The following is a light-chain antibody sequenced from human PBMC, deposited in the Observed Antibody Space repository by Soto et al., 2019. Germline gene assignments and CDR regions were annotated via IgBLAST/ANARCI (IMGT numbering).Light chain of an antibody. CDR2: DAS. Sequence: DSEMTHSPSCVSASIVGTATITCQASQDIDTFLNWYQHRPGKAPRLLIYDASTLETGAPSRFSGSGSGADFTLTISSLQPEDIATYYCQQYDTLITFGQGTRLENK. J-gene: IGKJ5*01. CDR1: QDIDTF. V-gene: IGKV1-33*01. CDR3: QQYDTLIT.